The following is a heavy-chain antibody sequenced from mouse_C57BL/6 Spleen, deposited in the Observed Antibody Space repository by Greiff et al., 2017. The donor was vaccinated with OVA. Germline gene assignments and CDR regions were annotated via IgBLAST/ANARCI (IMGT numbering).Heavy chain of an antibody. CDR2: IDPETGGT. CDR3: TNLLSYAMDY. D-gene: IGHD2-10*01. Sequence: QVQLQQSGAELVRPGASVTLSCKASGYTFTDYEMHWVKQTPVHGLEWIGAIDPETGGTAYNQKFKGKAILTADKSSSTAYMKLRSLTSEDSAVYYCTNLLSYAMDYWGQGTSVTVSS. CDR1: GYTFTDYE. J-gene: IGHJ4*01. V-gene: IGHV1-15*01.